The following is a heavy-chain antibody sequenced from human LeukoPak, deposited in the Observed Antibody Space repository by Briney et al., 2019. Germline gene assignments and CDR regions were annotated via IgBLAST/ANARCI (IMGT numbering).Heavy chain of an antibody. V-gene: IGHV4-61*05. Sequence: SETLSLTCTVSGGSISSSSYYWGWSRQPPGKGLEWIGYIYYSGSTNYNPSLKSRVTISVDTSKNQFSLKLSSVTAADTAVYYCAKGVGYYDFWSGYAPYYMDVWGKGTTVTVSS. D-gene: IGHD3-3*01. CDR2: IYYSGST. J-gene: IGHJ6*03. CDR1: GGSISSSSYY. CDR3: AKGVGYYDFWSGYAPYYMDV.